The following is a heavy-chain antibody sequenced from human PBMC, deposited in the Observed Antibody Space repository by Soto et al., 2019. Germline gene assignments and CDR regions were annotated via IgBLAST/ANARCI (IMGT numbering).Heavy chain of an antibody. V-gene: IGHV3-15*01. Sequence: EVQLVESGGGLVKPGGSLRLSCAASGFTFSNAWMSWVRQAPGKGLEWVARIKSKIDGGTMDHAAPLKGRFTISRDDSKNKLYMQMNSRETEYTAVYYCTTYDYIWGSDRYRWAYWGKGVLVTVSS. D-gene: IGHD3-16*02. CDR3: TTYDYIWGSDRYRWAY. CDR1: GFTFSNAW. J-gene: IGHJ4*02. CDR2: IKSKIDGGTM.